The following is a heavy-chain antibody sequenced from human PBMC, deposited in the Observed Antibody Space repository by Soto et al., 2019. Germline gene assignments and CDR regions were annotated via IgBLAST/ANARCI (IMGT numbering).Heavy chain of an antibody. CDR3: AKDLDLYYFDY. Sequence: QVQLVESGGGVVQPGRSLRLSCAASGFTFSSYGMHWVRQAPGKGLEWVAVISYDGSNKYYAYSVKGRFTISRDNSKNTLYLQMNSLRAEDTAVYYCAKDLDLYYFDYWGQGTLVTVSS. D-gene: IGHD3-3*01. CDR2: ISYDGSNK. V-gene: IGHV3-30*18. CDR1: GFTFSSYG. J-gene: IGHJ4*02.